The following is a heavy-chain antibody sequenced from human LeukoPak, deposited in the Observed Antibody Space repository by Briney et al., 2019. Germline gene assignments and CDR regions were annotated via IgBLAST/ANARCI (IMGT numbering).Heavy chain of an antibody. Sequence: EGSLRLSCAASGFTFSSYAMSWVRQAPGKGLEWVSAISGSGGSTYYADSVKGRFTISRDNSKNTLYLQMNSLRAEDTAVYYCAKDGAGYYYDSSGYYFDYRGQGTLVTVSS. CDR2: ISGSGGST. J-gene: IGHJ4*02. CDR3: AKDGAGYYYDSSGYYFDY. CDR1: GFTFSSYA. V-gene: IGHV3-23*01. D-gene: IGHD3-22*01.